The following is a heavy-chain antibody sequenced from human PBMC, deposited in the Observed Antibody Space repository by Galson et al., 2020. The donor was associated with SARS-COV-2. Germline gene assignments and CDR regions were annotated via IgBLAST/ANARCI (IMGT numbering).Heavy chain of an antibody. CDR1: GFTFSSYG. J-gene: IGHJ4*02. Sequence: GGSLRLSCAASGFTFSSYGMHWVRQAPGKGLEWVAVIWYDGSNKYYSDSVKGRFTISRDNSKNTLYLQMNSLRAEDTAVYYCARDLALGDSSAYWGQGTLVTVSS. D-gene: IGHD3-22*01. CDR2: IWYDGSNK. V-gene: IGHV3-33*01. CDR3: ARDLALGDSSAY.